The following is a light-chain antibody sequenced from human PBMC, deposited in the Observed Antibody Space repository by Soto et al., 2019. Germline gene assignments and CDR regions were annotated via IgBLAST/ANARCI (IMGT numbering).Light chain of an antibody. CDR2: DAS. Sequence: EIVLTQSPATLSLSPGERATLSCRASQSVSSYLAWYQQKPGQAPRLLIYDASNRATGIPARFSGSGSGTDFTLTISSLEPEAFAVYYCQQRSNWGFGQGTKVEIK. CDR1: QSVSSY. V-gene: IGKV3-11*01. J-gene: IGKJ1*01. CDR3: QQRSNWG.